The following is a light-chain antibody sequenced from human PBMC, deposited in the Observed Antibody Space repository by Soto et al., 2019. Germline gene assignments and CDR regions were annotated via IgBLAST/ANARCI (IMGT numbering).Light chain of an antibody. J-gene: IGKJ1*01. CDR1: QSISSY. CDR2: AAT. V-gene: IGKV1-39*01. Sequence: DIQMTQYPSSVSASVGDRVTITCRASQSISSYLNWYQHKPGKAPNLLIYAATTLQSGVPSRFSGSGSGTDFTLTISSLQPEDFATYYCQQSYSNPRTFGQVTKVDIK. CDR3: QQSYSNPRT.